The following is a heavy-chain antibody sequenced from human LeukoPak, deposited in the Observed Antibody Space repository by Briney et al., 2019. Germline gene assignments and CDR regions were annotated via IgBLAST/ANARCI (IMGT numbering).Heavy chain of an antibody. J-gene: IGHJ4*02. CDR1: GCSISSYF. CDR2: VYYSGST. CDR3: AKSPSYFDY. V-gene: IGHV4-59*01. Sequence: SETLSLTCTASGCSISSYFMSWIRQPPGKGLEWIGCVYYSGSTNYNPSLKSRVTMSVDTFKNQFSLKLSSVTAADTAVYYCAKSPSYFDYWGQGTLVTVSS.